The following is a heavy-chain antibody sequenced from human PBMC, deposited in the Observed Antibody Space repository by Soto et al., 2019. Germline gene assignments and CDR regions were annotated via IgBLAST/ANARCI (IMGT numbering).Heavy chain of an antibody. V-gene: IGHV3-7*01. Sequence: GGSLRLSCAASGFTFSSYWMSWVRQAPGKGLEWVANIKQDGSEKYYVDSVKGRFTISRDNAKNSLYLQMNSLRAADTAVYYCARGRGTMVRGARPFDYWGQGTLVTVSS. D-gene: IGHD3-10*01. J-gene: IGHJ4*02. CDR3: ARGRGTMVRGARPFDY. CDR1: GFTFSSYW. CDR2: IKQDGSEK.